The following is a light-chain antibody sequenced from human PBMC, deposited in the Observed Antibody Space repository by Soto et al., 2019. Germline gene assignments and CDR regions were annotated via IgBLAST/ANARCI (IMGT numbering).Light chain of an antibody. Sequence: DVVMTQSPLSLPVTLGQPASISCRSSQSLVYSDGNTYWNWFQQRPGQAPRRLSYRDSNRDSGVPERFSGGGSGTDFTLNISRVEAEDVGVYYRLQGTHWPWTFGPGTKVEIK. J-gene: IGKJ1*01. CDR3: LQGTHWPWT. CDR1: QSLVYSDGNTY. CDR2: RDS. V-gene: IGKV2-30*01.